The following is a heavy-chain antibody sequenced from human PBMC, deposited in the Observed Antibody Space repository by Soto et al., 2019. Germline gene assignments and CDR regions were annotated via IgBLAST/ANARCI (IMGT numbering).Heavy chain of an antibody. V-gene: IGHV3-73*01. CDR3: TKTPPGMDV. D-gene: IGHD2-15*01. CDR1: GFTFSGSA. J-gene: IGHJ6*02. CDR2: IRSKANNYAT. Sequence: GGSLRLSCAASGFTFSGSAMHWVRQASGKGLEWVGRIRSKANNYATAYGASVKGRFTISRDDSKNTAYLQMNSLKSEDTAVYYCTKTPPGMDVWGQGTTVTVSS.